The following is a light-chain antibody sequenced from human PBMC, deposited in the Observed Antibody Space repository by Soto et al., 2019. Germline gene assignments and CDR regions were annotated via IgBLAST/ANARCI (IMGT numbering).Light chain of an antibody. CDR3: CSYAGTFVV. J-gene: IGLJ2*01. V-gene: IGLV2-11*01. CDR2: DVS. Sequence: QSVLTQPRSVSGSPGQSVTISCTGTSSDVGGYNYVSWYQQHPGEAPKLLIYDVSKRPSGVRDRFSGSKSGNTASLTISGLRADDEANYYCCSYAGTFVVFGGGTKLPVL. CDR1: SSDVGGYNY.